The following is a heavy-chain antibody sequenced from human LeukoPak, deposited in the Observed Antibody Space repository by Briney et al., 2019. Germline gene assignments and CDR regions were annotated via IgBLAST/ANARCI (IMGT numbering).Heavy chain of an antibody. D-gene: IGHD3-22*01. CDR3: ARERGPDYYTSDAFDI. V-gene: IGHV3-48*04. Sequence: PGGSLRLSCAASGFTFSSYSMNWVRQAPGKGLEWVSYISSSGSTIYYADSVKGRFTISRDNAKNSLYLQMNSLRAEDTAVYYCARERGPDYYTSDAFDIWGQGTMVTVSS. CDR2: ISSSGSTI. CDR1: GFTFSSYS. J-gene: IGHJ3*02.